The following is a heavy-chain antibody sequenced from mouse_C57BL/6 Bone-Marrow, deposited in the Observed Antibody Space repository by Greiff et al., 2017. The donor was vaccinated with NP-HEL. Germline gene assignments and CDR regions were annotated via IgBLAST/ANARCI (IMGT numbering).Heavy chain of an antibody. J-gene: IGHJ3*01. Sequence: EVKLVESGGGLVQPGGSLKLSCAASGFTFSDYGMAWVRQAPRKGPEWVAFISNLAYSIYYADTVTGRFTISRENAKNTLYLEMSSLRSEDTAMYYCARRGNGWAWFADWGQGTLVTVSA. CDR1: GFTFSDYG. CDR3: ARRGNGWAWFAD. CDR2: ISNLAYSI. D-gene: IGHD2-1*01. V-gene: IGHV5-15*01.